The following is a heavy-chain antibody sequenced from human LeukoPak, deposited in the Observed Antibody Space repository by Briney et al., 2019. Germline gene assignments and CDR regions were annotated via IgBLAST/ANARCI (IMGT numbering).Heavy chain of an antibody. CDR3: ARVEYSSGRGDH. V-gene: IGHV1-18*01. CDR1: NYSFINYG. CDR2: ISTYSGDT. J-gene: IGHJ4*02. Sequence: ASVKVSCKAGNYSFINYGLTWVRQAPGQSLVWMGWISTYSGDTNYAQNFQGRVTLTRGTSTSTAYMDLNNLTPDDTAVYYCARVEYSSGRGDHWGQGTLVTVSS. D-gene: IGHD3-22*01.